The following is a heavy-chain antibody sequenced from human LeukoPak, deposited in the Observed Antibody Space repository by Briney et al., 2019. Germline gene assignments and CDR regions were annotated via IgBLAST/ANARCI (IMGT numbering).Heavy chain of an antibody. CDR1: GGSVSSGSYY. J-gene: IGHJ4*02. V-gene: IGHV4-61*01. Sequence: PSETLSLTCTVSGGSVSSGSYYWSWIRQPPGKGLEWIGYIYYSGSTNYNPSLKSRVTISVDTSKNQFSLKLSSVTAADTAVYYCARDRYDSSILDYWGQGTLVTVSS. CDR3: ARDRYDSSILDY. D-gene: IGHD3-22*01. CDR2: IYYSGST.